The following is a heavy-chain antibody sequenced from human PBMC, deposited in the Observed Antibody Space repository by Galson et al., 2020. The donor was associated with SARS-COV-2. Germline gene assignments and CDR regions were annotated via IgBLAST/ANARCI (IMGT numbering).Heavy chain of an antibody. CDR3: AKDVKAGTPEYLQE. D-gene: IGHD6-13*01. CDR1: GFTFEYHT. V-gene: IGHV3-43*01. Sequence: GGSLRLSCAASGFTFEYHTMHWVRQPPGKGLEWVSLVNWDGSDPKYADSVRGRFTISRDNSKKSLFLQMNSLRSEDTALYFCAKDVKAGTPEYLQEWGQGTLVTVSS. J-gene: IGHJ1*01. CDR2: VNWDGSDP.